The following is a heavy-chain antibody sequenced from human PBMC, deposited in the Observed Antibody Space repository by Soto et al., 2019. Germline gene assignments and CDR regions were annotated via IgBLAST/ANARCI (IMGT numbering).Heavy chain of an antibody. CDR3: ARPYDPPSTNFDY. V-gene: IGHV1-69*06. J-gene: IGHJ4*02. D-gene: IGHD5-12*01. CDR1: GYTFTSYG. Sequence: VKVSCKASGYTFTSYGISWVRQAPGQGLEWMGGIIPIFGTANYAQKFQGQVTISADKSISTAYLQWSSLKASDTAMYYCARPYDPPSTNFDYWGQGTLVT. CDR2: IIPIFGTA.